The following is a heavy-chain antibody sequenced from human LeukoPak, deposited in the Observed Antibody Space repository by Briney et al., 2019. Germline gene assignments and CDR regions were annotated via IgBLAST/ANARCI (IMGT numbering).Heavy chain of an antibody. D-gene: IGHD3-16*01. CDR3: ARARGGMSDY. Sequence: GGSLRLSCAASGFTFSSCSMNWVRRAPGKGLEWVSSISSSSSYIYYADLVKGRFTISRDNAKNSLYLQMNSLRAEDTAVYYCARARGGMSDYWGQGTLVTVSS. CDR2: ISSSSSYI. CDR1: GFTFSSCS. J-gene: IGHJ4*02. V-gene: IGHV3-21*01.